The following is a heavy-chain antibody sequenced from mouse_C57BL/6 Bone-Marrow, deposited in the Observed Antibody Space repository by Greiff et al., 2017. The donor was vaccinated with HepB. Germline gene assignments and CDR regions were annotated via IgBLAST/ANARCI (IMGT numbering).Heavy chain of an antibody. CDR1: GFTFSSYG. V-gene: IGHV5-6*01. D-gene: IGHD2-5*01. J-gene: IGHJ2*01. CDR2: ISSGGSYT. Sequence: EVKLMESGGDLVKPGGSLKLSCAASGFTFSSYGMSWVRQTPDKRLEWVATISSGGSYTYYPDSVKGRFTISRDNAKNTLYLQMSSLKSEDTAMYYCARQRLAYYSNYAEFYYWGQGTTLTVSS. CDR3: ARQRLAYYSNYAEFYY.